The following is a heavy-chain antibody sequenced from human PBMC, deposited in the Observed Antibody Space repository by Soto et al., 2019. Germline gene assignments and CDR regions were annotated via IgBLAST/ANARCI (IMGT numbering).Heavy chain of an antibody. V-gene: IGHV3-48*03. CDR2: ISSSGSTI. Sequence: TGGSLRLSCAASGFTFSSYEMNWVRQAPGKGLEWVSYISSSGSTIYYADSVKGRFTISRDNAKNSLYLQMNSLRAEDTAVYYCASGYSGYDWYFDYWGQGTLVTVSS. D-gene: IGHD5-12*01. CDR3: ASGYSGYDWYFDY. J-gene: IGHJ4*02. CDR1: GFTFSSYE.